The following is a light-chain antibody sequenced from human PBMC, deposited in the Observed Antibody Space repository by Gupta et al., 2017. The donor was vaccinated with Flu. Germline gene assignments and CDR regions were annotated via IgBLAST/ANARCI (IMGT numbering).Light chain of an antibody. CDR2: SNN. V-gene: IGLV1-44*01. CDR3: AAWDDSLNGRV. J-gene: IGLJ3*02. Sequence: QSVLTQPPSASGTPGRRVTISCSGSSSNIGSNTVNWYQQLPGTAPKLLIYSNNQRPSGVPDRFSGSKSGTSASLAIRGLQSEDEADYYCAAWDDSLNGRVFGGGTKLTVL. CDR1: SSNIGSNT.